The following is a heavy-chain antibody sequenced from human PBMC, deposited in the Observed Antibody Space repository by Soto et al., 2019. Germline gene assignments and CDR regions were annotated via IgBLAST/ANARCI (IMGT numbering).Heavy chain of an antibody. CDR2: IKQDGSEK. V-gene: IGHV3-7*01. CDR1: GFTFSSYW. CDR3: ARVPLPEYSTSLGGYYFDY. Sequence: EVHLVESGGGLVQPGGSLRLSCAASGFTFSSYWMSWVRQAPGKGLEWVANIKQDGSEKYYVDSVKGRFTISRDNAENSLYLQMDSLRAEDTAVYYCARVPLPEYSTSLGGYYFDYWGQGTMLSVSS. J-gene: IGHJ4*02. D-gene: IGHD3-16*01.